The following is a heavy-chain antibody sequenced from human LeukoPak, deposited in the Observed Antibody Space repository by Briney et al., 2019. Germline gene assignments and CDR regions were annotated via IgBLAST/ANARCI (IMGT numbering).Heavy chain of an antibody. Sequence: SETLSLTCTVSGGSISSYYWSWIRQPPGKGLEWIGYIYYSGSTNYNPSLKSRVTISVDTSKNQFSLKLSSVTAADTAVYYCARAKGGRTYGSSWQVDVWGQGTTVTVSS. V-gene: IGHV4-59*01. CDR3: ARAKGGRTYGSSWQVDV. CDR1: GGSISSYY. J-gene: IGHJ6*02. D-gene: IGHD6-13*01. CDR2: IYYSGST.